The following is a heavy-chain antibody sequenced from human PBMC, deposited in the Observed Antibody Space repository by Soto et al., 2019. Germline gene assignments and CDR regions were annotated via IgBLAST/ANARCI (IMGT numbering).Heavy chain of an antibody. V-gene: IGHV1-69*01. CDR3: ARSVFSGSYFVY. J-gene: IGHJ4*02. D-gene: IGHD1-26*01. CDR1: GGTFGSYN. CDR2: IVPIFTTP. Sequence: QEQLVQSGAEVKQPGSSVRVSCKASGGTFGSYNIAWVRQAPGQGLDWMGGIVPIFTTPTYAQKFQGRVTITADESTSTVYMELSSLRTDDTAVYYCARSVFSGSYFVYWGQGTLVTVSS.